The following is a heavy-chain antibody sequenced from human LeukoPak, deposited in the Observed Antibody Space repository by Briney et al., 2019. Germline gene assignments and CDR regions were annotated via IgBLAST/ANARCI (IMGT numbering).Heavy chain of an antibody. CDR1: GFTLSSYW. Sequence: PGGSLRLSCAASGFTLSSYWMNWVRQAPGKGLEWVANIKQDGSEKYYVDSVKGRFTISRDNAKNSLYLQMNSLRAEDTAVYYCARDLGVRIMDVWGKGTTVTISS. D-gene: IGHD3-16*01. CDR2: IKQDGSEK. V-gene: IGHV3-7*01. J-gene: IGHJ6*03. CDR3: ARDLGVRIMDV.